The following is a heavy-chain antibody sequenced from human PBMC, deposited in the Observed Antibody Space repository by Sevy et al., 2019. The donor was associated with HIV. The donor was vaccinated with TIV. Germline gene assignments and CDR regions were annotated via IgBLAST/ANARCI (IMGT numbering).Heavy chain of an antibody. CDR1: GFSVSTNY. D-gene: IGHD5-12*01. V-gene: IGHV3-53*01. J-gene: IGHJ4*02. Sequence: GGSLRLSCAASGFSVSTNYMSWVRQAPGKGLEWVSAIYRGGNTYYADSVKGRFTISRDNSNNTVYLQINSLGADDTAVYYCAGETLSGYNLWCQGTRVTVSS. CDR2: IYRGGNT. CDR3: AGETLSGYNL.